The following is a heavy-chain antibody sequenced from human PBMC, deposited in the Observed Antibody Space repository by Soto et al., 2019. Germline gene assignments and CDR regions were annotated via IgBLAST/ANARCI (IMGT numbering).Heavy chain of an antibody. D-gene: IGHD2-8*02. CDR3: ATDTYCPATCYRGHGN. CDR1: GFTFSSYW. CDR2: MNQHGSDI. J-gene: IGHJ4*02. Sequence: EVQLVESGGDLVQPGGSLRLSCAASGFTFSSYWMAWVRQSPGKGLEWVASMNQHGSDIQYVDSVRGRFTISRDNARNLLSLQMINLRVEDTVIYYCATDTYCPATCYRGHGNWGQGTLVTVSS. V-gene: IGHV3-7*03.